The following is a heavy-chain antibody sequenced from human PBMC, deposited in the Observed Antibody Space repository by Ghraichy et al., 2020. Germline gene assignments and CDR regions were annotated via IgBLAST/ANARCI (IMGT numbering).Heavy chain of an antibody. V-gene: IGHV3-23*01. CDR2: ISGSGGST. CDR3: AKDFRDIVVVVAATPGDDAFDI. J-gene: IGHJ3*02. CDR1: GFTFSSYT. D-gene: IGHD2-15*01. Sequence: GGSLRLSCAASGFTFSSYTMSWVRQAPGKGLEWVSAISGSGGSTYYADSVKGRFTISRDNSKNTLYLQMNSLRAEDTAVYYCAKDFRDIVVVVAATPGDDAFDIWGQGTMVTVSS.